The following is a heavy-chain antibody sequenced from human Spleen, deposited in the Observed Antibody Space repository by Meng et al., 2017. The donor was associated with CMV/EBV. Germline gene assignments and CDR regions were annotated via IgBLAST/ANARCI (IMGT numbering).Heavy chain of an antibody. CDR1: GYTFTSYG. D-gene: IGHD3-10*01. CDR3: ARDRGVIGQRYFDY. V-gene: IGHV1-18*01. J-gene: IGHJ4*02. CDR2: ISAYNGNT. Sequence: YGYTFTSYGISWVRQAPGQGLEWMGWISAYNGNTNYAQKLQGRVTMTTDTSTSTAYMELRSLRSDDTAVYYCARDRGVIGQRYFDYWGQGTLVTVSS.